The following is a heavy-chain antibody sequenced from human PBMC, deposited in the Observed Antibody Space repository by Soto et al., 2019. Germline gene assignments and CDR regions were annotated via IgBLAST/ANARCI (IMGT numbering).Heavy chain of an antibody. D-gene: IGHD1-26*01. V-gene: IGHV1-2*02. Sequence: ASVKVSCNASRYTFTGYYMHWVRPAPGQGLEWMGGLDPNSGGKDYAQKFQGRLTMTRDTSTNTAYMELSRLRVDDTAVYYCTRVMSGSYLGHGYYFDYWGQGTLVTVSS. CDR1: RYTFTGYY. J-gene: IGHJ4*02. CDR3: TRVMSGSYLGHGYYFDY. CDR2: LDPNSGGK.